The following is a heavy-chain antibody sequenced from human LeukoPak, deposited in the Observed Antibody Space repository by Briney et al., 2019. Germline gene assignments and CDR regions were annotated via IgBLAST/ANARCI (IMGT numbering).Heavy chain of an antibody. CDR3: AELGITMIGGV. CDR2: ISSSDSTI. CDR1: GFTFSSYE. D-gene: IGHD3-10*02. Sequence: GGSLRLPCAASGFTFSSYEMNWVRQAPGKGLEWVSYISSSDSTIYYADSVKGRFTISRDNAKNSLYLQMNSLRAEDTAVYYCAELGITMIGGVWGKGTTVTISS. V-gene: IGHV3-48*03. J-gene: IGHJ6*04.